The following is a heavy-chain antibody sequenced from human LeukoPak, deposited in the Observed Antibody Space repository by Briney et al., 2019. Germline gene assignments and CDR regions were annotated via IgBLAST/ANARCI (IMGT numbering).Heavy chain of an antibody. CDR3: ATLKDDNSGAFDI. CDR1: GYTFTSYA. V-gene: IGHV1-69*04. Sequence: VASVKVSCKASGYTFTSYAMYWVRQAPGQGLEWMGRIIPILGKVNYAQKFQGRLTITADKSTSTADMELSSLRSEDTAVYYCATLKDDNSGAFDIWGQGTMVTVSS. CDR2: IIPILGKV. J-gene: IGHJ3*02. D-gene: IGHD4-23*01.